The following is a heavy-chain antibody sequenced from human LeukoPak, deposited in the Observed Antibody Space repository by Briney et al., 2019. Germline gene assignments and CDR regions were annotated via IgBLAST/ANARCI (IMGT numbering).Heavy chain of an antibody. Sequence: PGWSVTLSCLASGFTLITKWMSWVRPAAGKGREWVARINQDGSEKYYVDVVKGRFTISRADAKNSLYLQMNSLRAEDTAVYYCARDYSSGRDCWGQGTLVTVSS. CDR2: INQDGSEK. D-gene: IGHD3-22*01. V-gene: IGHV3-7*04. CDR1: GFTLITKW. CDR3: ARDYSSGRDC. J-gene: IGHJ4*02.